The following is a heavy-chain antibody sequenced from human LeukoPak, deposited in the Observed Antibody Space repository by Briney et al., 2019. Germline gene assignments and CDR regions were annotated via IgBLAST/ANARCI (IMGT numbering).Heavy chain of an antibody. Sequence: SQTLSLTCAVSGGSISSGGYSWSWIRQRPGKGLEWIGYIYHSGSTYYNPSLKSRVTISVDRSKNQFSLKLSSVTAADTAVYYCARVAYCGGDCYSYYFDYWGQGTLVTVSS. D-gene: IGHD2-21*02. V-gene: IGHV4-30-2*01. CDR1: GGSISSGGYS. CDR2: IYHSGST. J-gene: IGHJ4*02. CDR3: ARVAYCGGDCYSYYFDY.